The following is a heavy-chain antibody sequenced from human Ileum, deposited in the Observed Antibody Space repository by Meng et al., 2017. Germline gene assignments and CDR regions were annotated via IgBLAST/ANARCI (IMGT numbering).Heavy chain of an antibody. J-gene: IGHJ2*01. D-gene: IGHD6-19*01. CDR3: ARGGAVAGVWWYFDL. CDR1: GGTISNTNSY. CDR2: MSYSGST. V-gene: IGHV4-39*07. Sequence: GPRLVNPPHTLPLPCTVLGGTISNTNSYWAWIRQPPGKGLEWIGRMSYSGSTYFNPSLKSRVAISVDTSNNQVSLKLSFVTAADTAVYYCARGGAVAGVWWYFDLWGRGTLVTVSS.